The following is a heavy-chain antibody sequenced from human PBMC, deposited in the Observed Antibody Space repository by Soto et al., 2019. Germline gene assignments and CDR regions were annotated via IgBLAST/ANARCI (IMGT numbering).Heavy chain of an antibody. D-gene: IGHD6-13*01. V-gene: IGHV4-30-2*01. J-gene: IGHJ3*02. Sequence: SDTLSLTCAVSAGSLSSGGHSWSWIRQPPGKGLEWIGYIYHSGSTYYNPSLKSRVTISVDRSKNQFSLKLSSVTAADTAVYYCARVDRIAAAGPRGAFDIWGQGTMVT. CDR2: IYHSGST. CDR3: ARVDRIAAAGPRGAFDI. CDR1: AGSLSSGGHS.